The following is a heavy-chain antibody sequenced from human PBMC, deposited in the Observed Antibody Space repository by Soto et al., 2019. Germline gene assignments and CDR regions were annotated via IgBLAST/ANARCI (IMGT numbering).Heavy chain of an antibody. CDR1: GGTFSSYA. D-gene: IGHD3-22*01. CDR3: AREGYYDSKPFDY. V-gene: IGHV1-69*13. CDR2: IIPIFGTA. Sequence: ASVKVSCKASGGTFSSYAISWVRQAPGQGLEWMGGIIPIFGTANYAQKFQGRVTITADESTSTAYMELSSLRSEDTAVYYCAREGYYDSKPFDYWGQGTLVTVPS. J-gene: IGHJ4*02.